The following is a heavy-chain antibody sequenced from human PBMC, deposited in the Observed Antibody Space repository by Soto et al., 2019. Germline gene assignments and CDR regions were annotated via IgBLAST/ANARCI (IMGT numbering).Heavy chain of an antibody. CDR1: GGSISSGGYS. CDR2: IYHSGST. CDR3: ARSSGYYSYFDY. Sequence: QLQLQESGSGLVKPSQTLSLTCAVSGGSISSGGYSWSWIRQPPGKGLEWIGYIYHSGSTYYNPSLKSRVTISVDRSKNQFSLKLSSVTAADTAVYCCARSSGYYSYFDYWGQGTLVTVSS. D-gene: IGHD3-22*01. V-gene: IGHV4-30-2*01. J-gene: IGHJ4*02.